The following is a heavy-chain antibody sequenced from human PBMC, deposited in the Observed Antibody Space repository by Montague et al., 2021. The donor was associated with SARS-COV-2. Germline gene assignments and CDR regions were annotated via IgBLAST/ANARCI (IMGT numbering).Heavy chain of an antibody. Sequence: SETLSLTCTVSGGSISSGGYYWSWIRQPPGKGLEWIGEINPSGSTNYNPSLESRVTISADTSKKQFSLKFSSVSAADTAVYYCARRRYGGLAYWGQGTLVTVTS. CDR2: INPSGST. CDR3: ARRRYGGLAY. D-gene: IGHD1-26*01. CDR1: GGSISSGGYY. J-gene: IGHJ4*02. V-gene: IGHV4-39*07.